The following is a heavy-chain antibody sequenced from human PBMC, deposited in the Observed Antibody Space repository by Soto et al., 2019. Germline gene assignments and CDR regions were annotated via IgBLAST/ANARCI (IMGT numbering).Heavy chain of an antibody. D-gene: IGHD6-6*01. CDR3: ARGGSSSDNGMDV. V-gene: IGHV3-48*02. J-gene: IGHJ6*02. Sequence: EVPLVESGGGLVQPGGSLRLSCAASGFSFSTDSMNWVRQAPGKGLEWVSYISSRRYTIYYVDSVKGRFTISRDNAKNSLYLQMNRLRDEGTAVYYCARGGSSSDNGMDVWGQGTTVTVYS. CDR2: ISSRRYTI. CDR1: GFSFSTDS.